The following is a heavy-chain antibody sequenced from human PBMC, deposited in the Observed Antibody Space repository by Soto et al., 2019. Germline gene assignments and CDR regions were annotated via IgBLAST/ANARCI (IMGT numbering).Heavy chain of an antibody. D-gene: IGHD3-9*01. J-gene: IGHJ6*02. Sequence: GGSLRLSCAASGFTFSDYYMSWIRQAPGKGLEWVSYISRSSNSIYYADSVKGRFTISRDNSKNTLYLQMNSLRAEDTAVYYCAKDLGRYFDWLPYYYGMDVWGQGTTVTVSS. CDR2: ISRSSNSI. CDR1: GFTFSDYY. V-gene: IGHV3-11*01. CDR3: AKDLGRYFDWLPYYYGMDV.